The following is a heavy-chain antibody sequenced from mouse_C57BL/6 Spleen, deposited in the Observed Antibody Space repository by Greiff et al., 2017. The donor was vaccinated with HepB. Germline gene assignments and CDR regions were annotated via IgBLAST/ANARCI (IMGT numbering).Heavy chain of an antibody. V-gene: IGHV1-69*01. CDR2: IDPSDSYT. J-gene: IGHJ2*01. CDR3: ARFRPISY. Sequence: QVQLQQPGAELVMPGASVKLSCKASGYTFTSYWMHWVKQRPGQGLEWIGEIDPSDSYTNYNQKFKGKSTLTVDKSSSTAYMQLSSLTSEDSAVYYCARFRPISYWGQGTTLTVSS. CDR1: GYTFTSYW.